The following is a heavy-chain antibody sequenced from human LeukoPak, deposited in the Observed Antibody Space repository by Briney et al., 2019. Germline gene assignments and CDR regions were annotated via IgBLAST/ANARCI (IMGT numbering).Heavy chain of an antibody. CDR3: AKGAVAASGSYYNSHIDY. Sequence: GGSLRLSCAASGFTVSSNYMSWVRQAPGKGLEWVSVISGSGGTTYYADSVKGRFTISRDNSENTLYLRMNSLRAEDTAVYYCAKGAVAASGSYYNSHIDYWGQGTLVTVSS. J-gene: IGHJ4*02. V-gene: IGHV3-23*01. CDR2: ISGSGGTT. D-gene: IGHD3-10*01. CDR1: GFTVSSNY.